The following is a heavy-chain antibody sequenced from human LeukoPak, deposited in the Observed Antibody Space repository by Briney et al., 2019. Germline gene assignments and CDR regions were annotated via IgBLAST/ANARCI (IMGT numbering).Heavy chain of an antibody. CDR3: AKSLYGGCDY. CDR1: GFSFSTYA. V-gene: IGHV3-23*01. Sequence: GGSLRLSCAASGFSFSTYAMSWVRQAPGKGLEWVSGVNGNGGSTSYADSVKGRFTIFRDSSKNTVYLQMNSLRVEDTAVYYCAKSLYGGCDYWGQGTVVTVSS. CDR2: VNGNGGST. D-gene: IGHD3-16*02. J-gene: IGHJ4*02.